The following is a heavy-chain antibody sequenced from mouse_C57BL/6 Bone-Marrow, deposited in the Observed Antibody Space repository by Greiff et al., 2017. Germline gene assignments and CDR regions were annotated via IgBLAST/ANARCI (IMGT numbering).Heavy chain of an antibody. CDR1: GYTFTSYW. V-gene: IGHV1-72*01. CDR3: TREVGYYYGPYWYFDV. Sequence: QVQLQQPGAELVKPGASVKLSCKASGYTFTSYWMHWVKQRPGRGLEWIGRIDPNSGGTKYNEKFKSKATLTVDKPSSTAYMQLSSLTSDDSAVYYCTREVGYYYGPYWYFDVWGTGTTVTVSS. CDR2: IDPNSGGT. D-gene: IGHD1-1*01. J-gene: IGHJ1*03.